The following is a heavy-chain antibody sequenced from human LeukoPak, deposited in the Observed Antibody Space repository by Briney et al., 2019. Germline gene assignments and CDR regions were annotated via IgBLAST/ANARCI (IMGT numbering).Heavy chain of an antibody. CDR3: AKDLTRYYDSSGYYDY. CDR2: ISHSGGST. J-gene: IGHJ4*02. Sequence: GGSLRLSCAASGFTFSSFAMNWGRQAPGKGLEWVSAISHSGGSTYYADSVKGRFTISRDNSKNTLYLQMNSLRAEDTAVYYCAKDLTRYYDSSGYYDYWGQGTLVTVSS. D-gene: IGHD3-22*01. CDR1: GFTFSSFA. V-gene: IGHV3-23*01.